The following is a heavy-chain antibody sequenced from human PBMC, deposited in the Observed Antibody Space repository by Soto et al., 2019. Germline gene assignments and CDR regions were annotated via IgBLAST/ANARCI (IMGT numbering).Heavy chain of an antibody. D-gene: IGHD3-16*01. CDR3: ARAITFGGVLNGMDV. J-gene: IGHJ6*02. CDR1: GYTFSNSGNSG. Sequence: QVQLVQSGAEVRKPGASVKVSCRASGYTFSNSGNSGISWVRQAPGQGLEWMGWISAYNGYTNYEQNLQGRVTMTTVTSTSTVYLELRSLRSADTAVYYCARAITFGGVLNGMDVWGQGTTVTVSS. CDR2: ISAYNGYT. V-gene: IGHV1-18*01.